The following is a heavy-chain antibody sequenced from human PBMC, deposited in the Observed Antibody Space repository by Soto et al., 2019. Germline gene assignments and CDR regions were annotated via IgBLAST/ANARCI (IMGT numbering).Heavy chain of an antibody. CDR2: ITSTIST. V-gene: IGHV3-48*01. Sequence: EVQLVESGGGLVQPGGSLRLSCEASGFTINTYSMNWVRQAPGKGLEWVSDITSTISTYYADSVKGRFTISRDNVKNSLYLQMNNLRAEDTAVYYCATTRGGYWGQGTLVTVSS. CDR1: GFTINTYS. J-gene: IGHJ4*02. D-gene: IGHD2-15*01. CDR3: ATTRGGY.